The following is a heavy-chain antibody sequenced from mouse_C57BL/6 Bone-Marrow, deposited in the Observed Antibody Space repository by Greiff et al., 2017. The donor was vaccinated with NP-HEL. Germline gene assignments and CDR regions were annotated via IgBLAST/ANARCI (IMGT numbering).Heavy chain of an antibody. CDR2: INPNNGGT. CDR1: GYTFTDYY. Sequence: VQLQQSGPELVKPGASVKISCKASGYTFTDYYMNWVKQSHGKSLEWIGDINPNNGGTSYNQKFKGKATLTVDKSSSTAYMELRSLTSEDSAVYYCASPLYYGNYSWFAYWGQGTLVTVSA. V-gene: IGHV1-26*01. J-gene: IGHJ3*01. CDR3: ASPLYYGNYSWFAY. D-gene: IGHD2-1*01.